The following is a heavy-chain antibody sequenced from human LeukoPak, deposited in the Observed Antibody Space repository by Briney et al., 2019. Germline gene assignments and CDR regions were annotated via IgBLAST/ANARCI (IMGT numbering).Heavy chain of an antibody. D-gene: IGHD2-2*01. CDR2: ISSSSSYI. CDR3: ARDSGYPYCSSTSCYY. Sequence: GGSLRLSCAASGFTFSSYSMNWVRRAPGKGLEWVSSISSSSSYIYYADSVKGRFTISRDNAKNSLYLQMNSLRAEDTAVYYCARDSGYPYCSSTSCYYWGQGTLVTVSS. V-gene: IGHV3-21*01. CDR1: GFTFSSYS. J-gene: IGHJ4*02.